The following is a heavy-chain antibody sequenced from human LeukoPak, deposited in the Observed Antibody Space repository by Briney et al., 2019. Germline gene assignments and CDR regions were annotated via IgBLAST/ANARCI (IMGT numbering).Heavy chain of an antibody. Sequence: GESLKISCKGSGYSFTSYWIGWVRQMPGKGLEWMGIIYPGDSDTRYSPSFQGQVTISADKSISTAYLQWSSLKASDTAMYYCARQSTVTTIYFDYWGQGTLVTVSP. CDR3: ARQSTVTTIYFDY. CDR1: GYSFTSYW. D-gene: IGHD4-17*01. J-gene: IGHJ4*02. V-gene: IGHV5-51*01. CDR2: IYPGDSDT.